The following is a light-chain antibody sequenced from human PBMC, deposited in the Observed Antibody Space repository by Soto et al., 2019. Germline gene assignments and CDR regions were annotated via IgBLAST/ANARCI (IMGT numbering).Light chain of an antibody. CDR1: QTINSY. CDR2: AAS. V-gene: IGKV1-39*01. CDR3: QQSYRGFPFT. Sequence: DIQMTQSPSSLSASVGDRVTITCRSSQTINSYLNWYQQTPGKAPKLLIYAASTLQSGVPSRFSGSESGTEFTLTISGLQPEDFGTYYCQQSYRGFPFTFGPGTKVDIK. J-gene: IGKJ3*01.